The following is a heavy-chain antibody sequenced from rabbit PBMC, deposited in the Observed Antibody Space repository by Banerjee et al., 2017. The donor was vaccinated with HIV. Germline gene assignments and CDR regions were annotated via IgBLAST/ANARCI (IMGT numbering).Heavy chain of an antibody. CDR2: IYAGSSGST. CDR1: GFDFSSYG. Sequence: QEQLVESGGGLVQPGGSLKLSCKASGFDFSSYGVSWVRQAPGKGLEWIACIYAGSSGSTYYASWAKGRFTISKTSSTTVTLQMTSLTAADTATYFCARGYGRNTYYNLWGQGTLVTVS. CDR3: ARGYGRNTYYNL. J-gene: IGHJ4*01. V-gene: IGHV1S45*01. D-gene: IGHD8-1*01.